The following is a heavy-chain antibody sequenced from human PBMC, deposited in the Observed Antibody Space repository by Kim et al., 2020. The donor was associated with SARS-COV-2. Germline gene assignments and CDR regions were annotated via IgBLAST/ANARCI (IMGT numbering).Heavy chain of an antibody. V-gene: IGHV4-39*01. CDR1: GGSISSSSYY. J-gene: IGHJ6*02. D-gene: IGHD5-12*01. Sequence: SETLSLTCTVSGGSISSSSYYWGWIRQPPGKGLEWIGSIYYSGSTYYNPSLKSRVTISVDTSKNQFSLKLSSVTAADTAVYYCARIPYGGYVVAYYYGMDVWGQGTTVTVSS. CDR2: IYYSGST. CDR3: ARIPYGGYVVAYYYGMDV.